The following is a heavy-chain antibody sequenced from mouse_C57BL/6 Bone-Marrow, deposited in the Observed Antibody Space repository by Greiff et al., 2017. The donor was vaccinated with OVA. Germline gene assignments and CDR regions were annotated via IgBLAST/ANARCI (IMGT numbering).Heavy chain of an antibody. V-gene: IGHV1-26*01. CDR2: INPNNGGT. J-gene: IGHJ2*01. CDR1: GYTFTDYY. CDR3: ASLSFDY. Sequence: VQLQQSGPELVKPGASVKISCKASGYTFTDYYMNWVKQSHGKSLEGIGDINPNNGGTSYNQKFKGKATLTVDKSSSTAYMELRSLTSEDSAVYYCASLSFDYWGQGTTLTVSS.